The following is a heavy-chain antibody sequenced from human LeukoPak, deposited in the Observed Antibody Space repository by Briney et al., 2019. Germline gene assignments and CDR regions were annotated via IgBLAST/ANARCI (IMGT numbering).Heavy chain of an antibody. Sequence: RSETLSLTCTVSGYSISSSSYYWGWIRQPPGKGLEWIGNMDHSGSTYYNPSLKSRVTISSATSKNQFSVKLSSVTAADTAIYYCTRRVRGTSFRDYWGQGTLVTVSS. J-gene: IGHJ4*02. CDR1: GYSISSSSYY. CDR2: MDHSGST. CDR3: TRRVRGTSFRDY. V-gene: IGHV4-38-2*02. D-gene: IGHD1-1*01.